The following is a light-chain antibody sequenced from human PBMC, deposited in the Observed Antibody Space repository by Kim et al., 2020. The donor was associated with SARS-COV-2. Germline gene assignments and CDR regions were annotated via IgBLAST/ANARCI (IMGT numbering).Light chain of an antibody. CDR3: RLTYPGARPWV. J-gene: IGLJ2*01. CDR1: TGAVAGSHY. Sequence: GTVTLTCDRNTGAVAGSHYPYWIQQNPAQGPRTMIYDTNKRHSWAPDRFSGSLLGGKAALTLSGAQPEDEADYYCRLTYPGARPWVFGGGTKVTVL. CDR2: DTN. V-gene: IGLV7-46*01.